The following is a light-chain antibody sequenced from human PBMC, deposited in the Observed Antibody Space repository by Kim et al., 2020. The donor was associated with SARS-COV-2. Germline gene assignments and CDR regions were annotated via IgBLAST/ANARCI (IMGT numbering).Light chain of an antibody. V-gene: IGKV3-11*01. CDR3: QQRNSWPLT. J-gene: IGKJ4*01. CDR2: DAS. Sequence: SSPGESATLSCQASQGISIPLGWYQQKPGQAPRLLISDASTRATDIAARFSGSGSGTDFTLTISSLEPEDSAVYYCQQRNSWPLTFGGGTKVDIK. CDR1: QGISIP.